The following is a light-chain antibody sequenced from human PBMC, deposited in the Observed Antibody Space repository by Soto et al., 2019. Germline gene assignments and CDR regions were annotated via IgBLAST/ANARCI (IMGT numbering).Light chain of an antibody. CDR2: EVN. V-gene: IGLV2-14*03. Sequence: QSALTQPASVSGSPRQSITISCTGTSSDVRGYKYVSWFQQYPGKVPTHIIYEVNARPSGVSNRFSASTFGNTVSLTISGLHSEGQADYYCSSYTSQSTYVFGTGTKLTVL. CDR3: SSYTSQSTYV. J-gene: IGLJ1*01. CDR1: SSDVRGYKY.